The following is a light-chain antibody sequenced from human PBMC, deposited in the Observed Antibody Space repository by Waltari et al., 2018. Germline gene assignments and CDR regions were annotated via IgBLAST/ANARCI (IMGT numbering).Light chain of an antibody. J-gene: IGKJ5*01. CDR3: QQYNNRPPIT. CDR1: QSVASN. CDR2: GAS. V-gene: IGKV3-15*01. Sequence: EIVMTQSPATLSVSPGERAILSCRASQSVASNLAWYQQKPGQAPRLLIYGASTRATGIPARFRGSGSGTEFTLTISSLESEDFAVYHCQQYNNRPPITFGQGTRLEIK.